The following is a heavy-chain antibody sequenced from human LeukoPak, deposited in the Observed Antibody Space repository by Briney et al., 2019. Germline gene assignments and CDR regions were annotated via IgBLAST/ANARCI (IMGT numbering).Heavy chain of an antibody. Sequence: ASVTVSCKASGYTFTIYYMHWVRQDPGQGLEWMGIINPSGGSTSYAQKFQGRVTMTRDTSTSTVYMELSSLRSEDTAVYYCARSDYYDSSGYYYFWSSAVGWFDPWGQGTLVTVSS. V-gene: IGHV1-46*01. CDR2: INPSGGST. J-gene: IGHJ5*02. CDR3: ARSDYYDSSGYYYFWSSAVGWFDP. D-gene: IGHD3-22*01. CDR1: GYTFTIYY.